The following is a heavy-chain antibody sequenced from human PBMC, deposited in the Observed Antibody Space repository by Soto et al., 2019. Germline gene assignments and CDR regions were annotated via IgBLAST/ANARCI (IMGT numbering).Heavy chain of an antibody. D-gene: IGHD3-16*02. CDR1: GFTVSSNY. CDR3: ARAGGYDYVWGSYRQDYYYYYGMDV. V-gene: IGHV3-53*01. J-gene: IGHJ6*02. CDR2: IYSGGST. Sequence: HPGGSLRLSCAASGFTVSSNYMSWVRQAPGKGLEWVSVIYSGGSTYYADSVKGRFTISRDNSKNTLYLQMNSLRAEDTAVYYCARAGGYDYVWGSYRQDYYYYYGMDVWGQGTTVTVSS.